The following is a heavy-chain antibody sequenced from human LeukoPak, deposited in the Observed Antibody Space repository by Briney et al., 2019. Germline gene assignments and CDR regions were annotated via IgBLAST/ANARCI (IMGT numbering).Heavy chain of an antibody. V-gene: IGHV1-8*01. Sequence: ASVKVSCKASGYTFTSYDINWVRQATGQGLEWMGLMNPNSGNTGYAQKFQGRVTMTRNTSISTAYMELSSLRSEDTAVYYCARGTELVYYYYYMDVWGKGTTVTVSS. J-gene: IGHJ6*03. CDR3: ARGTELVYYYYYMDV. D-gene: IGHD6-6*01. CDR1: GYTFTSYD. CDR2: MNPNSGNT.